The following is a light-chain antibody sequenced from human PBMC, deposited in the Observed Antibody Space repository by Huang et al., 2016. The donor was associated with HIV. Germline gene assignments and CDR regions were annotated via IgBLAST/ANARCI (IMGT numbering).Light chain of an antibody. J-gene: IGKJ2*02. Sequence: EIVMTQSPATLSVSPGERATLSCRASQSVSSDFAWYQQKPGQAPRLLIYGATVRATGIPARFSGSGSGTEFTLTISSLQSEDFAVDYCQQYNDWPPSTFGQGTKLEIK. CDR3: QQYNDWPPST. V-gene: IGKV3-15*01. CDR2: GAT. CDR1: QSVSSD.